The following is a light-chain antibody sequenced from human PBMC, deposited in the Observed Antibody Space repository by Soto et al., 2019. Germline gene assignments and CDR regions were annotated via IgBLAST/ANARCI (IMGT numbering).Light chain of an antibody. J-gene: IGKJ5*01. V-gene: IGKV1-9*01. CDR3: QQLLSYPIT. CDR2: AAS. CDR1: QGISSY. Sequence: DIQLTQSPSFLSASVGARVTITCRASQGISSYLAWYQQKPGKAPKLPIYAASTLQSGVPLRFSGSGSGTSFTLTISSLQPEDFATYYCQQLLSYPITFGQGTRLEIK.